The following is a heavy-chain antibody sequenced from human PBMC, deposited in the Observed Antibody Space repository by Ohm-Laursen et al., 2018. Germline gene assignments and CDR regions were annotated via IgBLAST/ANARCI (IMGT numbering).Heavy chain of an antibody. CDR2: ISWNKKRI. V-gene: IGHV3-9*01. D-gene: IGHD3-16*01. CDR3: ARGAYAS. CDR1: GFTFDDYA. Sequence: SLRLSCTASGFTFDDYAMHWVRQAPGKGLEWVSGISWNKKRIGYVDSVKGRFTMSRDNTKKSLYLQMNSLRADDTAVYYCARGAYASWGQGTLVTVSS. J-gene: IGHJ5*02.